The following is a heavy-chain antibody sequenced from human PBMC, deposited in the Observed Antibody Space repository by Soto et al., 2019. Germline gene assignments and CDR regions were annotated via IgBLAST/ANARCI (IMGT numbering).Heavy chain of an antibody. CDR3: ARGAYTYGRPFDY. J-gene: IGHJ4*02. CDR2: ISYDGSNK. CDR1: GFTVISYA. Sequence: PGGSLRLSCAASGFTVISYAMHWVRQAPGKGLEWVAVISYDGSNKYYADSVQSRITINPDTSKNQFSLQLNSVTPEDTAAYYCARGAYTYGRPFDYWGQGTLVTVSS. D-gene: IGHD5-18*01. V-gene: IGHV3-30-3*01.